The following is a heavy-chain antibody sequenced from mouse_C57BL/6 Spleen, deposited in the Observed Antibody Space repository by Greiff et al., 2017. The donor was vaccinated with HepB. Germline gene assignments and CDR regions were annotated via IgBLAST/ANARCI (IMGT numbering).Heavy chain of an antibody. CDR1: GYTFTSYW. D-gene: IGHD2-4*01. CDR3: AREEGLHYFDY. CDR2: IDPSDSET. V-gene: IGHV1-52*01. J-gene: IGHJ2*01. Sequence: QVQLQQPGAELVRPGSSVKLSCKASGYTFTSYWMHWVKQRPIQGLEWIGNIDPSDSETHYNQKFKDKATLTVDKSSSTAYMQLSSLTSEDSAVYYCAREEGLHYFDYWGQGTTLTVSS.